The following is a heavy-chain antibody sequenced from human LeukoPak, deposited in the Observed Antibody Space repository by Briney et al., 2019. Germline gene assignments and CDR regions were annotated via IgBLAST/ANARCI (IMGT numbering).Heavy chain of an antibody. D-gene: IGHD4-17*01. CDR1: GYTFTVYY. V-gene: IGHV1-2*02. CDR2: INPNSGGT. J-gene: IGHJ4*02. CDR3: ARATVTTDIDY. Sequence: GASVKVSFKASGYTFTVYYMHWVRQAPGQGFEWMGWINPNSGGTNYAQKFQGRATMTTDTSISTAYMELSRLRSDDTAVYYCARATVTTDIDYWGQGTLVTVSS.